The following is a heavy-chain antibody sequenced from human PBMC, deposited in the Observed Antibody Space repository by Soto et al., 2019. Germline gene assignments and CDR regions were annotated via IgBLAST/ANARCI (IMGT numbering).Heavy chain of an antibody. J-gene: IGHJ4*02. CDR2: INPNSGGT. Sequence: ASVKVSCKASGYTFTGYYMHWVRQAPGQGLEWMGWINPNSGGTNYAQKFQGWVILNRDTSISTAYMELSRLRSDVTAVYYCARSKYIVVLPAAMLDYWGQGTLVTVSS. CDR1: GYTFTGYY. CDR3: ARSKYIVVLPAAMLDY. V-gene: IGHV1-2*04. D-gene: IGHD2-2*01.